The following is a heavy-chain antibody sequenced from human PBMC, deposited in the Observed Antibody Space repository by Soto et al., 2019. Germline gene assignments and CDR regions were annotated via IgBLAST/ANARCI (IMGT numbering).Heavy chain of an antibody. CDR3: ARSLTEGYCTITGCYTRPLYGMDV. CDR2: INANSGGT. V-gene: IGHV1-2*02. J-gene: IGHJ6*02. Sequence: ASVKVSCKASGYTFSDYDMHWVRQAPGQGLEWMGWINANSGGTNYPQKFQGRVTMTRDTSISTAYMELSRLTSDDTAVYYCARSLTEGYCTITGCYTRPLYGMDVWGQGTTVNVSS. CDR1: GYTFSDYD. D-gene: IGHD2-2*02.